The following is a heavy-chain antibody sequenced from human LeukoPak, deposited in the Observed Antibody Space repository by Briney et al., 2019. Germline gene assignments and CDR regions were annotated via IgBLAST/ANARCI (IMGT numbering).Heavy chain of an antibody. V-gene: IGHV3-33*01. CDR3: ARRGEGYSSKWYYFDY. Sequence: PGGSLRLSCAASRFTFSSYGMHWVRQAPGKGLEWVAVIWYDGSNKYYADSVKGRFTISRDNSKHTLYLQINSLRAEDTAVYYCARRGEGYSSKWYYFDYWGQGTLVTVSS. CDR2: IWYDGSNK. CDR1: RFTFSSYG. J-gene: IGHJ4*02. D-gene: IGHD6-13*01.